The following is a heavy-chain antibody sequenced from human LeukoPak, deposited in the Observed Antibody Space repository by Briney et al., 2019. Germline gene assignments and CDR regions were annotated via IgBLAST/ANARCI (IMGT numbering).Heavy chain of an antibody. J-gene: IGHJ4*02. Sequence: PSETLSLTCTVSGGSISSGGYYWSWIRQHPGKGLEWIGYIYYSGSTYYNPSLKSRVTISVDTSKNQFSLKLSSVTAADTAVYYCAVNYDFWSGYYRHFDYWGQGTLVTVSS. D-gene: IGHD3-3*01. V-gene: IGHV4-31*03. CDR1: GGSISSGGYY. CDR3: AVNYDFWSGYYRHFDY. CDR2: IYYSGST.